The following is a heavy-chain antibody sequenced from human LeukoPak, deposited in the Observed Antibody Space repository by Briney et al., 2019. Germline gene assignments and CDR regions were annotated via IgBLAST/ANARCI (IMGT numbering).Heavy chain of an antibody. Sequence: SVKVSCKASGGTFSSYAISWVRQAPGQGLEWMGGIIPIFGTANYAQKFQGRVTITADKSTSTAYMELSSLRSEDTAVCYCARDLGYCSGGSCYSGGLDPWGQGTLVTVSS. V-gene: IGHV1-69*06. CDR2: IIPIFGTA. CDR1: GGTFSSYA. J-gene: IGHJ5*02. D-gene: IGHD2-15*01. CDR3: ARDLGYCSGGSCYSGGLDP.